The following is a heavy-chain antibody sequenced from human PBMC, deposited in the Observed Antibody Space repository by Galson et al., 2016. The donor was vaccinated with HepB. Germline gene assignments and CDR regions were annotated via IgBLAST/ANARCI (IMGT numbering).Heavy chain of an antibody. D-gene: IGHD4-23*01. V-gene: IGHV3-53*01. CDR3: ARDGNADSP. CDR1: GFTVSNNY. J-gene: IGHJ5*02. Sequence: SLRLSCAASGFTVSNNYMSWVRQPPGKGLEWVSLIYSGGGTLYADSVKGRFTISRDNSKNTLYRQMNSLRAEDTAVYYCARDGNADSPWGPGTLVTVSS. CDR2: IYSGGGT.